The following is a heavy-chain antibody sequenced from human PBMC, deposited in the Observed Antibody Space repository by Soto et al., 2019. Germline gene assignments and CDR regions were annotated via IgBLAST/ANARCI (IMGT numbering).Heavy chain of an antibody. Sequence: GGSLRLSCAASGFTFSSYGMHWVRQAPGKGLEWVAVISYDGSNKYYADSVKGRFTISRDNSKNTLYLQMNSLRAEDTAVYYCAKNTGAGQYGLDVWGQGTTVTVSS. CDR1: GFTFSSYG. V-gene: IGHV3-30*18. J-gene: IGHJ6*02. CDR3: AKNTGAGQYGLDV. CDR2: ISYDGSNK. D-gene: IGHD6-13*01.